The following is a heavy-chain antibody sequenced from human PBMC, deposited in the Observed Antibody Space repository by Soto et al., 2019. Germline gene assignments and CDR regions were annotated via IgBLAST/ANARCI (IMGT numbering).Heavy chain of an antibody. CDR1: GYTFTGFY. V-gene: IGHV1-2*04. CDR2: INPNSGDT. D-gene: IGHD1-1*01. Sequence: GASVKVSCKASGYTFTGFYMHWVRQAPGQGLEWMGWINPNSGDTNYAQKLRGWVTMTSDTSISTAYMELSRLKSDDSSVYYCARVGTGATFDIWGQGTMVTVSS. CDR3: ARVGTGATFDI. J-gene: IGHJ3*02.